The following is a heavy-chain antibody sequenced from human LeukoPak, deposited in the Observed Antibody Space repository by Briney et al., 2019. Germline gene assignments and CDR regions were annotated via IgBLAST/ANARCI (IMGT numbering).Heavy chain of an antibody. CDR2: IYSGGST. D-gene: IGHD6-13*01. J-gene: IGHJ4*02. Sequence: PGGSLRLSCAASGFTVSSNYMSWVRQAPGKGLEWVSVIYSGGSTYYADSVKGRFTISRDNAKNTLYLQVNSLRAEDTAVYYCARGGSAYSSSWSTFDYWGQGALVTVSA. CDR1: GFTVSSNY. CDR3: ARGGSAYSSSWSTFDY. V-gene: IGHV3-53*01.